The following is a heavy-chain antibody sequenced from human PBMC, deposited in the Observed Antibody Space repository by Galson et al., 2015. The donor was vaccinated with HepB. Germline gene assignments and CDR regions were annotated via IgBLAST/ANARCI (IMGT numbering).Heavy chain of an antibody. CDR1: GASVSSDGHY. Sequence: VSGASVSSDGHYWSWFRQPPGKGPEFIGYIYGGGSTFYDPSLKSRLSLSLDTSSNQFSLRLTSMTAADTAVYFCSRGGESGEDWGGFDYWGQGTLVTVSS. V-gene: IGHV4-30-4*01. CDR3: SRGGESGEDWGGFDY. D-gene: IGHD5-12*01. CDR2: IYGGGST. J-gene: IGHJ4*02.